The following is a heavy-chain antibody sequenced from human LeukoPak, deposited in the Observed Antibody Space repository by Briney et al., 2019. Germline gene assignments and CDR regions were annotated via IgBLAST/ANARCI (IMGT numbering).Heavy chain of an antibody. V-gene: IGHV3-11*06. CDR2: ISGSSYYT. D-gene: IGHD5-18*01. CDR1: GFTFSDNY. CDR3: ARGSEYNYGSKFDC. Sequence: GGSLRLSCAASGFTFSDNYMTWIRQAPGKGLEWVSYISGSSYYTNYADSVKGRFTISRDNAKNSLYLQMNSLRAEDTAVYYCARGSEYNYGSKFDCWGQGTLVTVSS. J-gene: IGHJ4*02.